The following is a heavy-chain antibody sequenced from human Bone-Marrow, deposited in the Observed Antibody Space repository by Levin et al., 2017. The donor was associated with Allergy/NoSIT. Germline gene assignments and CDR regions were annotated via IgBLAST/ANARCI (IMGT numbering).Heavy chain of an antibody. V-gene: IGHV3-23*01. CDR3: AKRIISMVQGVLASHLNDY. CDR1: GFTFSSYA. J-gene: IGHJ4*02. CDR2: ISGSGGST. D-gene: IGHD3-10*01. Sequence: PGGSLRLSCAASGFTFSSYAMSWVRQAPGKGLEWVSAISGSGGSTYYADSVKGRFTISRDNSKNTLYLQMNSLRAEDTAVYYCAKRIISMVQGVLASHLNDYWGQGTLVTVSS.